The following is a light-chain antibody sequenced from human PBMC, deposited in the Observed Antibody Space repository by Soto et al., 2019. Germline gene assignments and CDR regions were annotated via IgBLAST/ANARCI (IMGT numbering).Light chain of an antibody. CDR3: TSYAGSNNFVV. V-gene: IGLV2-8*01. J-gene: IGLJ2*01. CDR2: EVT. Sequence: QSALTQPPSASGSPGQSVTISCTGTSSDVGGYNYVSWYRQYPGKAPKLIIYEVTKQPSGVPDRYSGSKSGNTASLTVSGLQAEDEADYYCTSYAGSNNFVVFGGGTKLTVL. CDR1: SSDVGGYNY.